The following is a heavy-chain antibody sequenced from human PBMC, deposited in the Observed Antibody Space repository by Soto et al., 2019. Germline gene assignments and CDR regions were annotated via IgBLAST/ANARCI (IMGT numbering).Heavy chain of an antibody. D-gene: IGHD3-22*01. Sequence: GGSLRLSCAASGFTFSNAWINWVRQAPGKGLEWVGRIKSKTDGGTTDFAEPVKGRFAISRDDSSNMVYLQMSSLKIEDTAVYYCTTDSYSTIIIVRFDYWGHGTLVTVSS. CDR3: TTDSYSTIIIVRFDY. V-gene: IGHV3-15*07. J-gene: IGHJ4*01. CDR2: IKSKTDGGTT. CDR1: GFTFSNAW.